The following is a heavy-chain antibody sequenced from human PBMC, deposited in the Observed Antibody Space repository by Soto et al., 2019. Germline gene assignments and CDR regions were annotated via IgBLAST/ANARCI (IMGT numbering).Heavy chain of an antibody. Sequence: SETLSLTCTVSGGSISSYYWSWIRQPPGKGLEWIGYIYYSGSTNYNPSLKSRVTISVDTSKNQFSLKLSSVTAADTAVYYCARGVHAAGVNYFDYWGQGTLVTVSS. D-gene: IGHD6-13*01. CDR1: GGSISSYY. CDR2: IYYSGST. V-gene: IGHV4-59*01. J-gene: IGHJ4*02. CDR3: ARGVHAAGVNYFDY.